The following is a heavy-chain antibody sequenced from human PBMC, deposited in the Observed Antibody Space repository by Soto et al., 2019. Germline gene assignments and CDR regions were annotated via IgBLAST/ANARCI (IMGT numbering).Heavy chain of an antibody. CDR1: GGTFSIYG. J-gene: IGHJ4*02. CDR3: SGGKPEMATFDYFDS. Sequence: QVQLVQSGAEVKKPGSSVKVSCKARGGTFSIYGINWVRQAPGQGLEWMGGIIPVFGSANYAQRFQGRVTIIADESTSTVDMELSRLTSADTAVYFCSGGKPEMATFDYFDSWGQGTLDTVSS. V-gene: IGHV1-69*01. CDR2: IIPVFGSA. D-gene: IGHD5-12*01.